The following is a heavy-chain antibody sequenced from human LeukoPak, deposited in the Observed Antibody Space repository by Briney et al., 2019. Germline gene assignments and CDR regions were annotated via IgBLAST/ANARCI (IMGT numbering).Heavy chain of an antibody. J-gene: IGHJ4*02. D-gene: IGHD1-26*01. CDR1: GYTFTSYA. CDR2: INAGNGNT. Sequence: ASVKVSCKASGYTFTSYAMHWVRQAPGQRLEWMGWINAGNGNTKYSQKFQGRVTITRDTSASTAYMELSSLRSEDTAVYYCARATGATMVEIDYWGQGTLVTVSS. CDR3: ARATGATMVEIDY. V-gene: IGHV1-3*01.